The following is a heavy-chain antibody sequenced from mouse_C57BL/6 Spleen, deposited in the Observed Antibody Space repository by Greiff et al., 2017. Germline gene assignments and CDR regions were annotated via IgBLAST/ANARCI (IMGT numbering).Heavy chain of an antibody. CDR3: ARNWEYFDY. J-gene: IGHJ2*01. Sequence: EVQVVESGPGLVKPSQSLSLTCSVTGYSITSGYYWNWIRQFPGNKLEWMGYISYDGSNNYNPSLKNRISITRDTSKNQFFLKLNSVTTEDTATYYCARNWEYFDYWGQGTTLTVSS. V-gene: IGHV3-6*01. CDR1: GYSITSGYY. D-gene: IGHD4-1*01. CDR2: ISYDGSN.